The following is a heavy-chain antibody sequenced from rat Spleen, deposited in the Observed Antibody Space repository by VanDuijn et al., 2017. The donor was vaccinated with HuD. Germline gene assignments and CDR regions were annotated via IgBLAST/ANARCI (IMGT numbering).Heavy chain of an antibody. V-gene: IGHV5-27*01. J-gene: IGHJ3*01. CDR1: GFNFNDYW. Sequence: EVQLVETGGGLVQPGKSLKLSCAASGFNFNDYWMGWVRQAPTKGLEWVAYISSHSGTIYYADTVKGRFTISRDSAKNTLYLQLSSLRSEDTATYYCTTGAGTWFAYWGQGTLVTVSS. CDR3: TTGAGTWFAY. D-gene: IGHD1-12*02. CDR2: ISSHSGTI.